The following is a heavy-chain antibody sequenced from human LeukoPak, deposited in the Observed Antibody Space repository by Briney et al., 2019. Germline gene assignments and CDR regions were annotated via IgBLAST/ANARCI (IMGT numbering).Heavy chain of an antibody. D-gene: IGHD1-7*01. CDR1: GYSISSGYY. CDR2: IYNSGST. Sequence: KPSETLSLTCTVSGYSISSGYYWGWIRQPPGKGLEWIGSIYNSGSTYYNPSLKSRVTISVDTSKNQFSLKLSSVTAADTAVYYCARVLELHMDYWGQGTLVTVSS. CDR3: ARVLELHMDY. J-gene: IGHJ4*02. V-gene: IGHV4-38-2*02.